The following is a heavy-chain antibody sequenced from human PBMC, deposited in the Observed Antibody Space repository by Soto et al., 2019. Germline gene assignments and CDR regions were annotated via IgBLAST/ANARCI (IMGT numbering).Heavy chain of an antibody. D-gene: IGHD7-27*01. CDR2: ISGNGGST. Sequence: GGSLRLSCAASGFTFDDYAMHWVRQAPGKGLEWVSLISGNGGSTYYADSVKGRFTISRDNSKNSLYLQMNSLRTEDPALYYCAKDSSKLGTDAFDIWGQGTMVTVSS. V-gene: IGHV3-43*02. CDR1: GFTFDDYA. CDR3: AKDSSKLGTDAFDI. J-gene: IGHJ3*02.